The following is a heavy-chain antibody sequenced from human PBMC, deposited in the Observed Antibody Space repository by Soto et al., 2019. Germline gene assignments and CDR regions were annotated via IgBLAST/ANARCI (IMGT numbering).Heavy chain of an antibody. CDR3: ARELGQKFDY. CDR2: ISSSSSYI. CDR1: GFTISNYS. V-gene: IGHV3-21*01. J-gene: IGHJ4*02. Sequence: GGSLRLSCAASGFTISNYSMNWVRQAPGKGLEWVSSISSSSSYIYYADSVKGRFTISRDNAKNSLYLQMNSLRAEDTAVYYCARELGQKFDYWGQGTLVTVSS.